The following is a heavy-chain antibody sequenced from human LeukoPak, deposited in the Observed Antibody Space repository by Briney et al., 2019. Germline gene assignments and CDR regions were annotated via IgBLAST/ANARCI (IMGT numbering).Heavy chain of an antibody. D-gene: IGHD5-18*01. V-gene: IGHV1-18*01. CDR1: GYTFTSYG. Sequence: ASVKVSRKASGYTFTSYGISWVRQAPGQGLEWMGWISAYNGNTNYAQKLQGRVTMTTDTSASTAYMELRSLRSDDTAVYYCARATPRHGYSYGYFDYWGQGTLVTVSS. CDR3: ARATPRHGYSYGYFDY. CDR2: ISAYNGNT. J-gene: IGHJ4*02.